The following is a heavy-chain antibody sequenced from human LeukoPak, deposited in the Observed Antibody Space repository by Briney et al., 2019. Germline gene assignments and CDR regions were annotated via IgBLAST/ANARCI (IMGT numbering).Heavy chain of an antibody. CDR3: TRDYPSGYSSGWYFGFDY. CDR1: GFTFSSYW. Sequence: AGGSLRLSCAASGFTFSSYWMSWVRQVPGKGLEWVANIKKDGSETYYVDSVKGRFTISRDNAKSSLYLQMNSLRAEDTAVYYCTRDYPSGYSSGWYFGFDYWGQGTLVTVPS. V-gene: IGHV3-7*01. J-gene: IGHJ4*02. D-gene: IGHD6-19*01. CDR2: IKKDGSET.